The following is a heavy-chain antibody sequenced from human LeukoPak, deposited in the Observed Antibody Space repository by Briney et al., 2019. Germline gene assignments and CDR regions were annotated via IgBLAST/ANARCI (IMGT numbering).Heavy chain of an antibody. Sequence: GGSLRLSCAASGFTFSSYAMSWVRQAPGKGLEWVSAISGSGGSTYYADSVKGRFTISRDNSKNTLYLQMNSLRAEDTAVYYCAKIVGVVAATHDAFDIGGQGTMATVSS. D-gene: IGHD2-15*01. CDR3: AKIVGVVAATHDAFDI. J-gene: IGHJ3*02. CDR1: GFTFSSYA. V-gene: IGHV3-23*01. CDR2: ISGSGGST.